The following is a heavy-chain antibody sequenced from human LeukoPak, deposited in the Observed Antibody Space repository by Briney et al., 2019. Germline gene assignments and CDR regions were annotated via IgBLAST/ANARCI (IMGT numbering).Heavy chain of an antibody. CDR2: IYTSGST. CDR3: ARISRLLLWFGELLNWFDP. V-gene: IGHV4-61*02. J-gene: IGHJ5*02. Sequence: SQTLSLTCTVSGGSIDSGSYYWSWIRQPAGKGLEWIGRIYTSGSTNYNPSLKSRVTISVDTSKNQFSLKLSSVTAADTAVYYCARISRLLLWFGELLNWFDPWGQGTLVTVSS. CDR1: GGSIDSGSYY. D-gene: IGHD3-10*01.